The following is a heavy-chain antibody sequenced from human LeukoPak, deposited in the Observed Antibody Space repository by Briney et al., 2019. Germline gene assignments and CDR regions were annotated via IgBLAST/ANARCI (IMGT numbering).Heavy chain of an antibody. V-gene: IGHV3-66*01. CDR1: GFTVSSNY. J-gene: IGHJ4*02. CDR3: AGGAGWLYFDY. CDR2: VYSGGTT. D-gene: IGHD5-12*01. Sequence: GGSLRLSCAASGFTVSSNYMSWVRQAPGKGLEWVSVVYSGGTTYYADSVKGRFTISRDNSKNTLYLQMNSLRAEDTAVYYCAGGAGWLYFDYWGQGTLVTVSS.